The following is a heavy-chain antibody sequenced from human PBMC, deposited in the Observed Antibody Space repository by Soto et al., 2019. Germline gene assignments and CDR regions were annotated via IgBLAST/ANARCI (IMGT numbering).Heavy chain of an antibody. V-gene: IGHV4-4*07. CDR1: VGSITSYY. J-gene: IGHJ5*02. Sequence: ETLSPPCNGSVGSITSYYWSWIRQPAGKGLEWIGRIYTSGSTNYNPSLKSRVTMSVDTSKNQFSLKLSSVTAADTAVYYCSRTGFPSGVIIENGFDPWGQGTVVTVSS. CDR2: IYTSGST. D-gene: IGHD3-10*01. CDR3: SRTGFPSGVIIENGFDP.